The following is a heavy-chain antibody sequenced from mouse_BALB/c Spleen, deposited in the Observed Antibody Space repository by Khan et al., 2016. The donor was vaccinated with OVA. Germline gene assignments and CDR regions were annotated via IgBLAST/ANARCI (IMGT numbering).Heavy chain of an antibody. D-gene: IGHD2-14*01. J-gene: IGHJ3*01. CDR1: GYTFTTYT. Sequence: VQLKQSGAELARPGASVKMSCKASGYTFTTYTIHWVKQRPGQGLEWIGYIIPSNDYTNYNQKFKDRATLTEDKSSSTAYLQLSSLTSEESAVYYCAREGAYYRSDGWFAYWGQGTLVTVSA. CDR2: IIPSNDYT. V-gene: IGHV1-4*01. CDR3: AREGAYYRSDGWFAY.